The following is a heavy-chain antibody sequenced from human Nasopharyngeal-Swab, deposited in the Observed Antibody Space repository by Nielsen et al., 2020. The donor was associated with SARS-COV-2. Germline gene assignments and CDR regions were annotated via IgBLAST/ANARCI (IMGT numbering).Heavy chain of an antibody. D-gene: IGHD1-26*01. J-gene: IGHJ4*01. Sequence: ETLSLTCAVYGGSFSGYYWSWIRQPPGKGLEWVGQIKSKTDGGTTDYAAPVKNRFTISRDDSKNTLYLQMNSLRTEDTAVYYCTTGLEWELLFEYWGQGTLVTVSS. V-gene: IGHV3-15*01. CDR1: GGSFSGYY. CDR2: IKSKTDGGTT. CDR3: TTGLEWELLFEY.